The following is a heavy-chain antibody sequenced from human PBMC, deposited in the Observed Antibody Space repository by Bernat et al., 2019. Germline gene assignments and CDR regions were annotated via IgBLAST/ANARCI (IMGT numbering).Heavy chain of an antibody. Sequence: QVQLQESGPGLVKPSETLSLTCAVSGYSISSGYYWGWIRQPPGKGLEWIGSIYHSGSTYYNPSLKSRVTISVDTSKNQCSRKLSSVTAADTAVYYCAREGNYVWGSYRSPRGYNWFDPWGQGTLVTVSS. V-gene: IGHV4-38-2*02. CDR1: GYSISSGYY. CDR2: IYHSGST. D-gene: IGHD3-16*02. J-gene: IGHJ5*02. CDR3: AREGNYVWGSYRSPRGYNWFDP.